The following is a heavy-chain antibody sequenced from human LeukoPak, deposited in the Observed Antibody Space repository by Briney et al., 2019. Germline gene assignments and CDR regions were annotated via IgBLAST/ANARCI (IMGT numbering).Heavy chain of an antibody. V-gene: IGHV4-38-2*02. Sequence: SETLSLTCTVSGYSITRGSYWGWIRHPPGKGLEWIANIYHSGSTYYNPSLKSRVTISVDTSKNQFSLKLNSVTAADTAVYYCARCPVGSNYYFYMDVWGKGTTVTVSS. CDR3: ARCPVGSNYYFYMDV. CDR2: IYHSGST. CDR1: GYSITRGSY. D-gene: IGHD2-2*01. J-gene: IGHJ6*03.